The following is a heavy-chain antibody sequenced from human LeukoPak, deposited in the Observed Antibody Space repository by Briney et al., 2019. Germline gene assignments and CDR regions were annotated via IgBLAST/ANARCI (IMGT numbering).Heavy chain of an antibody. CDR1: GFTFSRYW. J-gene: IGHJ4*02. V-gene: IGHV3-7*01. CDR3: ARVGYSSSSVDY. CDR2: INQDGSVK. D-gene: IGHD6-6*01. Sequence: GGSLRLSCAASGFTFSRYWMSWVRQAPGKGLEWMANINQDGSVKYYVDSVKGRFTVSRDNAENSLYLQMNSLRAEDTAVYYCARVGYSSSSVDYWGQGTLVTVSS.